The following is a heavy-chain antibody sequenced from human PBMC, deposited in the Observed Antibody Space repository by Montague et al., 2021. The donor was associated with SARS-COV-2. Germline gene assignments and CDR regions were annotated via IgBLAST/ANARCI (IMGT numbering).Heavy chain of an antibody. V-gene: IGHV2-70*01. D-gene: IGHD1-1*01. CDR3: ARINSDPLDYYYYGMDV. Sequence: PALVKPTQTLTLTCTFSGFSLSTSGMCVSWIRQPPGKALEWLTLXXWDDDKYYSTSLKTRLTISKDTYKNQVVLTMTNMDPVDTATYYCARINSDPLDYYYYGMDVWGQGTTVTVSS. CDR1: GFSLSTSGMC. J-gene: IGHJ6*02. CDR2: XXWDDDK.